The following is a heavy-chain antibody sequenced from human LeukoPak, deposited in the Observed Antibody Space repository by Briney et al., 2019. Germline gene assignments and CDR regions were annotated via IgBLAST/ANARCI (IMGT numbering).Heavy chain of an antibody. V-gene: IGHV3-74*01. J-gene: IGHJ4*02. CDR3: ARAGTLRNDLGY. CDR2: INSDGSST. Sequence: GGSLRLSCAASGFTFISYWMHWVRQARGKGLVWVSRINSDGSSTSYADSVKGRFTISRDNAKNTLYLQMNSLRAEDTAVYYCARAGTLRNDLGYWGQGTLVTVSS. CDR1: GFTFISYW. D-gene: IGHD1-1*01.